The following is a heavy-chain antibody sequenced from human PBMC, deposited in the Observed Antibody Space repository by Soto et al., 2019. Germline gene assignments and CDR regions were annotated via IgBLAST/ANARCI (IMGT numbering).Heavy chain of an antibody. J-gene: IGHJ6*02. CDR1: GGTFSSYA. D-gene: IGHD2-2*01. CDR3: ARGVPAAIPPSTLGHADV. Sequence: ASVKVSCKASGGTFSSYAISWVRQAPGQGLEWMGGIIPIFGTSNYAQKFQGRVTITADESTSTAYMELSSLRSEDTAVYYCARGVPAAIPPSTLGHADVWGQGTTVTVSS. V-gene: IGHV1-69*13. CDR2: IIPIFGTS.